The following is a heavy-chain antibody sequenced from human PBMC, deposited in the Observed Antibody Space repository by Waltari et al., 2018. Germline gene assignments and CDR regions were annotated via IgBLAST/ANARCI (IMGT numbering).Heavy chain of an antibody. D-gene: IGHD3-16*01. CDR3: ARPYSERALYNWFDP. Sequence: QLQLQESGPGLVKPSETLSLTCTVSGGSISSSSYYWGWIRQPPGKGLEWIGSIYYSGSTYYNPSLKSRVTISVDTSISTAYMELSRLRSDDTAVYYCARPYSERALYNWFDPWGQGTLVTVSS. CDR1: GGSISSSSYY. J-gene: IGHJ5*02. CDR2: IYYSGST. V-gene: IGHV4-39*07.